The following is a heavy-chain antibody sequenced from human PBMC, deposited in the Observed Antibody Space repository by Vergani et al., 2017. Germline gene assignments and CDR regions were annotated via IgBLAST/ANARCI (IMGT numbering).Heavy chain of an antibody. Sequence: EVQLLESGGGLVQPGGSLRLSCAASGFTFSSYAMSWVRQAPGKGLEWVSAISGSGGRIYYADPVKGPFTISRDNSKNTLYLQMNSLRADDTAVYYCAKLGSIYDILTGYSPFDYWGQGTLVTVSS. CDR3: AKLGSIYDILTGYSPFDY. J-gene: IGHJ4*02. D-gene: IGHD3-9*01. CDR2: ISGSGGRI. V-gene: IGHV3-23*01. CDR1: GFTFSSYA.